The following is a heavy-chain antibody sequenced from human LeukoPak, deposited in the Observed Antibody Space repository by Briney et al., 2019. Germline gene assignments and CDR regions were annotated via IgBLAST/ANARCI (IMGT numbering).Heavy chain of an antibody. CDR2: INPSSGGT. CDR3: ARAALGVWFGEPLGGPTEY. CDR1: GYTFTGYY. V-gene: IGHV1-2*02. Sequence: ASVKVSCKASGYTFTGYYIHWVRQAPGQGLEWMGWINPSSGGTYYAQSFQGRVTMTRDTSISTAYMELSRLRSGDTAVYYCARAALGVWFGEPLGGPTEYWGQGTLVTVSS. J-gene: IGHJ4*02. D-gene: IGHD3-10*01.